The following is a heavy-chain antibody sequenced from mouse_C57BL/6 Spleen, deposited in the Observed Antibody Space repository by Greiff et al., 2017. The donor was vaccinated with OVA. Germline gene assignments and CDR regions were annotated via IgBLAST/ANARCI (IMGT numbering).Heavy chain of an antibody. CDR2: INPNYGTT. Sequence: EVKLVESGPELVQPGASVKISCKASGYSFTDYNMNWVKQSNGKSLEWIGVINPNYGTTSYNQKFKGKATLTVDQSSSTAYMQLNSLTSEDSAVYYCARSGSTAQATWFAYWGQGTLVTVSA. V-gene: IGHV1-39*01. J-gene: IGHJ3*01. D-gene: IGHD3-2*02. CDR1: GYSFTDYN. CDR3: ARSGSTAQATWFAY.